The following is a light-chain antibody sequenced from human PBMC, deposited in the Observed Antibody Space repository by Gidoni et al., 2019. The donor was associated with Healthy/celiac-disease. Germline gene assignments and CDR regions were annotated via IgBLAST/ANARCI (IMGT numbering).Light chain of an antibody. Sequence: DIQLTQSPSFLSASVGDRVTITCRASQGISSYLAWYQQKPGKAPKLLIYAASTLQSGVPSRFSGSGSGTAFTLTISSLQPEAFATYSCQQLNSYPTITFGQGTRLEIQ. CDR3: QQLNSYPTIT. J-gene: IGKJ5*01. CDR2: AAS. CDR1: QGISSY. V-gene: IGKV1-9*01.